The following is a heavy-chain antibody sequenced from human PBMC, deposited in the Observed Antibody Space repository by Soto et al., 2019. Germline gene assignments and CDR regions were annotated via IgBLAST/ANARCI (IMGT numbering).Heavy chain of an antibody. CDR2: ISSGDSYI. V-gene: IGHV3-21*01. D-gene: IGHD6-13*01. CDR3: TRDMRQQPEKIFGY. J-gene: IGHJ4*02. CDR1: GFTFSAYD. Sequence: LRLSCAASGFTFSAYDMNWVRQAPGKGLEWVSSISSGDSYIYYADSVKGRFTISRDNARNSLYLQMDSLRAEDTAVYYCTRDMRQQPEKIFGYWGQGTLVTVSS.